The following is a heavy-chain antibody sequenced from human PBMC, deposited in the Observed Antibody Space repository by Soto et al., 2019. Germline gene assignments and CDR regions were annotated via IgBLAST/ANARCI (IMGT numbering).Heavy chain of an antibody. V-gene: IGHV4-59*01. J-gene: IGHJ5*02. CDR3: ARLLGGYDDYGGWFAP. CDR1: GGSISPYS. Sequence: QVHLVESGPGLVKPSETLSLTCTISGGSISPYSWTWIRQSPGKGLEWIGYVSHSGRTFYTPSLKSPLTLSLDTSRSQFSLRLKSVSAADTAVYYCARLLGGYDDYGGWFAPWGQGILVTVSS. CDR2: VSHSGRT. D-gene: IGHD4-17*01.